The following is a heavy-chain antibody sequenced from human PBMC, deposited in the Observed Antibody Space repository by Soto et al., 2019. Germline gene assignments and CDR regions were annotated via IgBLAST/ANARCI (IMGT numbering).Heavy chain of an antibody. CDR3: ATIRVRGGPLRFED. J-gene: IGHJ4*01. CDR2: VLPISGYT. D-gene: IGHD5-12*01. CDR1: GGLISKYS. Sequence: QVQLVQSGAEVRKPGSSVKVSCKPSGGLISKYSFNWVLQAPGQGLEWMGGVLPISGYTDYAQKFQGRLTITADRSTSTVYMELSRLRSDDTANYYCATIRVRGGPLRFEDGGQGMLISVSS. V-gene: IGHV1-69*06.